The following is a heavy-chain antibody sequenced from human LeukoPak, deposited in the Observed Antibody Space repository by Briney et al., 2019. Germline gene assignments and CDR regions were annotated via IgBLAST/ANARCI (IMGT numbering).Heavy chain of an antibody. Sequence: SETLSLTCGVSGGSLGGYYWAWIRQPPGKGLEWIGEIHYNGVTNDNPSLKSRMSMSVDEAKSQFTLRLRSVTAADTAVYYCAGSGNYHARKTDSWGQGTLVTVSS. J-gene: IGHJ4*02. CDR1: GGSLGGYY. CDR2: IHYNGVT. CDR3: AGSGNYHARKTDS. D-gene: IGHD1-7*01. V-gene: IGHV4-34*01.